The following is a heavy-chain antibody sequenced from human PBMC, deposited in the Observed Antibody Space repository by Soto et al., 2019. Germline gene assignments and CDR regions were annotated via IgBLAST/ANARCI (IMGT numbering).Heavy chain of an antibody. J-gene: IGHJ6*02. CDR3: AREPIHCSGGSCYSGYYGMDV. CDR1: GFTFSSYS. CDR2: ISSSSSYI. D-gene: IGHD2-15*01. Sequence: GGSLRLSCAASGFTFSSYSMNWVRQAPGKGLEWVSSISSSSSYIYYADSVKGRFTISRDNAKNSLYLQMNSLRAEDTAVYYCAREPIHCSGGSCYSGYYGMDVWGQGTTVTVSS. V-gene: IGHV3-21*01.